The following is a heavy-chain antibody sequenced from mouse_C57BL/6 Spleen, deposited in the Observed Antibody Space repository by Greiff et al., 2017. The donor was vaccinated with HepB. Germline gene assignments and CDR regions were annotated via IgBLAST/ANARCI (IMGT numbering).Heavy chain of an antibody. V-gene: IGHV8-12*01. J-gene: IGHJ2*01. Sequence: QVTLKVSGPGILQSSQTLSLTCSFSGFSLSTSGMGVSWIRQPSGKGLEWLAHIYWDDDKRYNPSLKTRLTISKDTSRNQVFLKITSVDTADTATYYCARHYYGSSYKYYFDYWGQGTTLTVSS. CDR2: IYWDDDK. D-gene: IGHD1-1*01. CDR3: ARHYYGSSYKYYFDY. CDR1: GFSLSTSGMG.